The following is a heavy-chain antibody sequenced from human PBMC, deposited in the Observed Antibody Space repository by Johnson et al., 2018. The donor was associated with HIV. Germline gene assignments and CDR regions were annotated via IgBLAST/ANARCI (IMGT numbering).Heavy chain of an antibody. CDR2: ICFNRGFI. CDR1: GFTFDDYA. J-gene: IGHJ3*02. D-gene: IGHD4-23*01. Sequence: VLLVESGGGLVQPGRSLRLSCAASGFTFDDYAMHWVRHAPWKGLEWVSGICFNRGFIGYADSVKGRFTISRDNAKNSLYLQMNSLTVEDTALYYCAKDSSFISGSSGGGLDIWGQGTMVSVSS. CDR3: AKDSSFISGSSGGGLDI. V-gene: IGHV3-9*01.